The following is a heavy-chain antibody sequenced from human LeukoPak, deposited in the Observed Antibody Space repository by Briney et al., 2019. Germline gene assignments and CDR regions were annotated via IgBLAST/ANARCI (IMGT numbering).Heavy chain of an antibody. CDR3: AAGTIVVVPAAGPYFDY. CDR2: IYYSGST. Sequence: SETLSLTCTVSGGSISSYYRSWIRQPPGKGPEWIGYIYYSGSTNYNPSLKSRVTMSVDTSKNQFSLKLSSVTAADTAVYYCAAGTIVVVPAAGPYFDYWGQGTLVTVSS. J-gene: IGHJ4*02. CDR1: GGSISSYY. D-gene: IGHD2-2*01. V-gene: IGHV4-59*08.